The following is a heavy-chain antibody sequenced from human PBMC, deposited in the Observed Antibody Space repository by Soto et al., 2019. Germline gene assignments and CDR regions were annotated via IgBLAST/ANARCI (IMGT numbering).Heavy chain of an antibody. Sequence: QVRLQESGPGLVKPSGTLSLTCAVSSGSISSSNWWSWVRQPPGKGLEWIGEIYHSGSTNYNPSLKSRVTISVDKSKNQFALKLSSVTAADTAVYYCASLCYYYDYICPWGWGQGTLVTVSS. D-gene: IGHD3-16*01. CDR3: ASLCYYYDYICPWG. CDR2: IYHSGST. J-gene: IGHJ4*02. CDR1: SGSISSSNW. V-gene: IGHV4-4*02.